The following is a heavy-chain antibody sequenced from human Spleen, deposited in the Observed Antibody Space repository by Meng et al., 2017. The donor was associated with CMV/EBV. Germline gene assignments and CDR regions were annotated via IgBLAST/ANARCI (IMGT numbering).Heavy chain of an antibody. D-gene: IGHD2-2*01. J-gene: IGHJ5*02. CDR3: ARVEGHGARYCSTTSCYPAHWFDP. CDR1: Y. V-gene: IGHV1-2*02. CDR2: INPNNGGT. Sequence: YMRLVRQAPGQGLEWMGWINPNNGGTNYARKFQGRVTMTRDTSISTAYMELSRLKSDDTAVYYCARVEGHGARYCSTTSCYPAHWFDPWGQGTLVTVSS.